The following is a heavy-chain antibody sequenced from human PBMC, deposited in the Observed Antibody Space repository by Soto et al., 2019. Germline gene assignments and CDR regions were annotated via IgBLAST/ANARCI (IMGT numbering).Heavy chain of an antibody. CDR2: IHGGGAGT. CDR3: GKDAVSNNGEWDWIDP. Sequence: EAQLLESGGGLVQPGGSLRLTCAASGFTFSNYAMTWVRQVPGKGLEWGSSIHGGGAGTYYSDSVKGRFTVSRVDSEKTLYLQLSRLRVDDTAVYYCGKDAVSNNGEWDWIDPWGQGTLVIVSS. J-gene: IGHJ5*02. D-gene: IGHD3-10*01. V-gene: IGHV3-23*01. CDR1: GFTFSNYA.